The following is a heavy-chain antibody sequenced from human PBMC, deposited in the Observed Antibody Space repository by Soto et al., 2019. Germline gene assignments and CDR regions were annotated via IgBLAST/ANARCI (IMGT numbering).Heavy chain of an antibody. CDR3: AREKVGTTFFDN. CDR2: IYPSVSS. V-gene: IGHV4-38-2*02. Sequence: PSETLSLTCSVAGFAISRGYYWSWARQPPGKGLEWIGSIYPSVSSYHNPSLETRVRLSIDTSKSQFTLNLTSVTAADTALYYCAREKVGTTFFDNWGQGIQVTVSS. J-gene: IGHJ4*02. D-gene: IGHD1-1*01. CDR1: GFAISRGYY.